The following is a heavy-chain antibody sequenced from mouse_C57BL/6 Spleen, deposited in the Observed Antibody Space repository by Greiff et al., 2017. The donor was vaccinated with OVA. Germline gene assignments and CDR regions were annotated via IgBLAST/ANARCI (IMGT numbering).Heavy chain of an antibody. Sequence: QVQLQQPGAELVKPGASVKLSCKASGYTFTSYWMQWVKQRPGQGLEWIGEIDPSDSYTNYNQKFKGKATLTVDTSSSTAYMQLSSLTSEDSAVYYCARRDYSNPFAYWGQGTLVTVFA. J-gene: IGHJ3*01. CDR3: ARRDYSNPFAY. CDR1: GYTFTSYW. D-gene: IGHD2-5*01. CDR2: IDPSDSYT. V-gene: IGHV1-50*01.